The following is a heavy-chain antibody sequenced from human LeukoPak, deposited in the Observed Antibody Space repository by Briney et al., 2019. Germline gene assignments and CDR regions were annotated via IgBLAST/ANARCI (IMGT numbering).Heavy chain of an antibody. CDR2: IYTSGST. J-gene: IGHJ3*02. V-gene: IGHV4-4*07. Sequence: PSETLSLTCTVSGGSISSYYWSWIRQPAGKGLEWIGRIYTSGSTNYNPSLKSRVTMSVDTSKNQFSLKLSSVTAADTAVYYCARDRWDYDILTGYYNLDAFDIWGQGTMVTVSS. CDR1: GGSISSYY. CDR3: ARDRWDYDILTGYYNLDAFDI. D-gene: IGHD3-9*01.